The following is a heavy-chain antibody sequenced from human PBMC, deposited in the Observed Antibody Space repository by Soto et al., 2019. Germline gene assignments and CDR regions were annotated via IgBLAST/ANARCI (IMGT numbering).Heavy chain of an antibody. J-gene: IGHJ4*02. D-gene: IGHD6-13*01. Sequence: EVQLVVSGGGLVQPGGSLRLSCAASGFTFSSYWMHWVRQDPGKGLVWVSRINSDGRSTSYADSRKGRFTISRDNAKNTLYLQMNSLRAEDTAIYFCARGLAAAGGVDDYWGQGTLVTVSP. V-gene: IGHV3-74*01. CDR2: INSDGRST. CDR3: ARGLAAAGGVDDY. CDR1: GFTFSSYW.